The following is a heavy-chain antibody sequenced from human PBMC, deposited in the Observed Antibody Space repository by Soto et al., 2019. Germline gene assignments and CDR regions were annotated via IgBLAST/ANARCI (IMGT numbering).Heavy chain of an antibody. CDR2: INHSGST. J-gene: IGHJ4*02. V-gene: IGHV4-34*01. D-gene: IGHD5-18*01. Sequence: SETLSLTCAVYGGSSSGYYWSWIRKHTGKGLEWIGEINHSGSTNYNPSLKSRVTISVDTSKNQFSLKLSSVTAADTAVYYCASRSSIQLWSYDSFFDYWGQGTLVTVSS. CDR3: ASRSSIQLWSYDSFFDY. CDR1: GGSSSGYY.